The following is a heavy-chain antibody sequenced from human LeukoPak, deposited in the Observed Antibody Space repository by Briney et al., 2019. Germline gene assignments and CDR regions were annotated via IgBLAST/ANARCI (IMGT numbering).Heavy chain of an antibody. CDR3: ARRRRPRRYGSGDEDY. D-gene: IGHD3-10*01. CDR2: INHSGST. V-gene: IGHV4-34*01. J-gene: IGHJ4*02. CDR1: GGSFSGYY. Sequence: SETLSLTCAVYGGSFSGYYWSWIRQPPGKGLEWIGEINHSGSTNYNPSLKSRVTISVDTSKNQFSLKLSSVTAADTAVYYCARRRRPRRYGSGDEDYWRQGTLVTVSS.